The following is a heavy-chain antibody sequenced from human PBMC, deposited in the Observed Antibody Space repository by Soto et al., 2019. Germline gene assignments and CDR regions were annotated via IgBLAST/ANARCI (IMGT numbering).Heavy chain of an antibody. V-gene: IGHV3-11*01. CDR1: GFTFSDYY. Sequence: GGSLGLSCAASGFTFSDYYMSWIRQAPGKGLEWVSYISSSGSTIYYADSVKGRFTISRDNAKNSLYLQMNSLRAEDTAVYYCARSTRYSGNWFDPWGQGTLVTVSS. D-gene: IGHD3-9*01. J-gene: IGHJ5*02. CDR3: ARSTRYSGNWFDP. CDR2: ISSSGSTI.